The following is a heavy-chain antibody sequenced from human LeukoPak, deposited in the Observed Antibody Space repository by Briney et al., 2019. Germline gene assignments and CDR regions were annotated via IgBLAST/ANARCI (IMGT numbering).Heavy chain of an antibody. CDR1: GFTFRSYA. Sequence: GGSLRLSCAASGFTFRSYAMNWVRQAPGKGLEWVSAISGSGGSTYYADSVKGRFTISRDNSKNTLYLQMNSLRAEDTAVYYCAKSTGYAPGRDAFDIWGQGTMVTVSS. J-gene: IGHJ3*02. V-gene: IGHV3-23*01. CDR2: ISGSGGST. CDR3: AKSTGYAPGRDAFDI. D-gene: IGHD4-17*01.